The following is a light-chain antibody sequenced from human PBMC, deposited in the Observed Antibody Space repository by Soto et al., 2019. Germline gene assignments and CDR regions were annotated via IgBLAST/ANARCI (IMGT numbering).Light chain of an antibody. CDR3: SSYAGSDTYV. V-gene: IGLV2-8*01. Sequence: QSALTQPPSASGSPRQSVSISCTGTSSDVGGYKYVSWYQHHPGKAPKLIIYEVNKRPSGVPDRFSGSKSGNTAALTVSGLQAEDEADYYCSSYAGSDTYVFGTGTKLTVL. J-gene: IGLJ1*01. CDR2: EVN. CDR1: SSDVGGYKY.